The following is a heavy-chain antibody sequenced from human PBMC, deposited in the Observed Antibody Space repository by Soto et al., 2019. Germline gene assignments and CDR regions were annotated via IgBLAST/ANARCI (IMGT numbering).Heavy chain of an antibody. Sequence: SETLSLTCTVSGGSISSSSYYWGWIRQPPGKGLEWIGSIYYSGSTYYNPSLKSRVTISVDTSKNQFSLKLSSVTAADTAVYYCARPYSGRYSKRVTLEGYYYYMDVWGKGTTVTVSS. J-gene: IGHJ6*03. V-gene: IGHV4-39*01. CDR2: IYYSGST. D-gene: IGHD3-10*01. CDR3: ARPYSGRYSKRVTLEGYYYYMDV. CDR1: GGSISSSSYY.